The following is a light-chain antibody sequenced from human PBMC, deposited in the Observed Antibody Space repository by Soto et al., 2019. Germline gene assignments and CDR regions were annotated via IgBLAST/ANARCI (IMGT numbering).Light chain of an antibody. CDR3: QSYDSSLSGYV. J-gene: IGLJ1*01. Sequence: QSVLTQPPSVSGAPGRRVTISCTGSSSNIGTGYDVHWYQQLPGTAPKLLIYANINRPSGVPDRFSGSKSGTSASLAITGLQAEDESDYYCQSYDSSLSGYVFGAGTKVTVL. V-gene: IGLV1-40*01. CDR2: ANI. CDR1: SSNIGTGYD.